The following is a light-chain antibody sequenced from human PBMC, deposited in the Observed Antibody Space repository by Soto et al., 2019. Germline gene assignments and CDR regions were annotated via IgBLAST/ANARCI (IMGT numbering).Light chain of an antibody. CDR2: KAS. CDR1: QSISTW. CDR3: QQYNTYWT. V-gene: IGKV1-5*03. J-gene: IGKJ1*01. Sequence: DIQMTQSPSTLSASVGDRVTITCRASQSISTWLAWYQQKAGKAPKLLIYKASILESGVPSRFSGSGSGTEFTLTISSLLPDDFATYYCQQYNTYWTFGQGTKVEIK.